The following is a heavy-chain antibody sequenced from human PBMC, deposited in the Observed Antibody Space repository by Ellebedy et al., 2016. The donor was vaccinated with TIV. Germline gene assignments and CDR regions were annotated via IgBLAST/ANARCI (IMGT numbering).Heavy chain of an antibody. CDR1: GGTFSSYA. Sequence: AASVKASCKASGGTFSSYAVSWVRRAPGQGLEWMGGIIPTFQTTDYARNFQGRVSITTDESTGTVYMELGSLRSEDTAVYYCARGISYGILTGQHYYKYGMDVWGQGTTVTVSS. J-gene: IGHJ6*02. CDR2: IIPTFQTT. CDR3: ARGISYGILTGQHYYKYGMDV. V-gene: IGHV1-69*05. D-gene: IGHD3-9*01.